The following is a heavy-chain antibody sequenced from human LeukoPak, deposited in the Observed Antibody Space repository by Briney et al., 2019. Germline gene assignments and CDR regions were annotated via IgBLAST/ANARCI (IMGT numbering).Heavy chain of an antibody. CDR1: GYTFTGYD. CDR2: INPNSGGT. CDR3: ARDPSPYGSGTNFDY. V-gene: IGHV1-2*02. J-gene: IGHJ4*02. Sequence: ASVKVSCKASGYTFTGYDMHWVRQAPGQGLEWIGWINPNSGGTNYAQKFQGRVTMTRDTSISTAYLELSRLRSDDTAVYYCARDPSPYGSGTNFDYWGQGTLVTVSS. D-gene: IGHD3-10*01.